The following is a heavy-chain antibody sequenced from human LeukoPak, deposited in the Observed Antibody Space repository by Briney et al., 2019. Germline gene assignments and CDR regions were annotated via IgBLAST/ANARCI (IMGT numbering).Heavy chain of an antibody. V-gene: IGHV4-34*01. CDR2: INHSGST. D-gene: IGHD3-10*01. CDR3: ARGLRGYYGSGRYDDY. Sequence: PSETLSLTCAVYGGSFSGYYWSWIRQPPGKGLEWIGEINHSGSTNCNPSLKSRVTISVDTSKNQFSLKLSSVTAADTAVYYCARGLRGYYGSGRYDDYWGQGTLVTVSS. CDR1: GGSFSGYY. J-gene: IGHJ4*02.